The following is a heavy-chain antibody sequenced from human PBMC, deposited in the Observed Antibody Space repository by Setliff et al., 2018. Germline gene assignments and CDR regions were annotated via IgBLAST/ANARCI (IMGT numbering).Heavy chain of an antibody. J-gene: IGHJ4*02. CDR1: GGSIRSGNDL. CDR3: ARESRYYYDNLGTLNY. Sequence: SETLSLTCTVSGGSIRSGNDLWSWLRQSPGKGLEWIGYIYSSGSTYYNPSLKSRVSISVDTSKNQFSLKLSSATAADTAVYYCARESRYYYDNLGTLNYWGQGTLVTVSS. V-gene: IGHV4-30-4*01. D-gene: IGHD3-22*01. CDR2: IYSSGST.